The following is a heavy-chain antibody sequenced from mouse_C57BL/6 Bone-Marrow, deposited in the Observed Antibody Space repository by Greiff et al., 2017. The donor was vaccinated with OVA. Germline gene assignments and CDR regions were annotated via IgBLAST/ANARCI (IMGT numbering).Heavy chain of an antibody. Sequence: VQLQQSGPELVKPGASVKISCKASGYTFTDYYMNWVKQSHGKSLEWIGDINPNNGGTSYNQKFKGKATLTVEKSSSTAYMELRSLTSEDSAVYYCARGGALDYWGQGTTLTVSS. J-gene: IGHJ2*01. CDR1: GYTFTDYY. CDR2: INPNNGGT. V-gene: IGHV1-26*01. D-gene: IGHD6-1*01. CDR3: ARGGALDY.